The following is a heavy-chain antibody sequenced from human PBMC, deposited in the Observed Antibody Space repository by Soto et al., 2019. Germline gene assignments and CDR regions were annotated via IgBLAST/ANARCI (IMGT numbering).Heavy chain of an antibody. CDR3: ARHDWNGVDY. J-gene: IGHJ4*02. Sequence: PSETLSLTCTVSGGSISRSSYYWGWIRQPPGKGLEWIGSIYYSGSTYYNPSLKSRVTISVDTSKNQFSLKLSSVTVADMAVYYCARHDWNGVDYWGQGTLVTVSS. CDR2: IYYSGST. D-gene: IGHD1-1*01. V-gene: IGHV4-39*01. CDR1: GGSISRSSYY.